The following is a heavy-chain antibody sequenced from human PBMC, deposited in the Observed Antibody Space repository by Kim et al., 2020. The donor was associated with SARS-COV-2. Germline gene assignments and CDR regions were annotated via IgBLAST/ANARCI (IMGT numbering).Heavy chain of an antibody. J-gene: IGHJ6*03. CDR1: GFTFSSYA. V-gene: IGHV3-30-3*01. D-gene: IGHD2-2*01. CDR3: AREVVKAFYYDYMHG. Sequence: GGSLRLSCAASGFTFSSYAMHWVRQAPGKGLEWVAVISYDGSNKYYADSVKGRFTISRDNSKNTLYLQMNSLRAEDTAVYYCAREVVKAFYYDYMHGWGKGTTVTVS. CDR2: ISYDGSNK.